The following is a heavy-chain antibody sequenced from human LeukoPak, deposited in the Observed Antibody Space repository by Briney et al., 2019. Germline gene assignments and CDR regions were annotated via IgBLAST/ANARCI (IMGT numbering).Heavy chain of an antibody. CDR1: GFKFDDDW. CDR3: VTGRGDL. Sequence: PGGSLRLSCAASGFKFDDDWMNWVRQTPGKGLEWVAIIKQDGSEKFYVDSVKGRFIISRDNVKSSLSLQMNSVRAEDAGVYYCVTGRGDLWGQGTLVTVSS. V-gene: IGHV3-7*01. CDR2: IKQDGSEK. J-gene: IGHJ5*02.